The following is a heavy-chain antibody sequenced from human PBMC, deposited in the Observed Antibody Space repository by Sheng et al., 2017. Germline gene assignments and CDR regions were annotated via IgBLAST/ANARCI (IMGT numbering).Heavy chain of an antibody. V-gene: IGHV4-34*01. J-gene: IGHJ4*02. Sequence: QVQLQQWGAGLLKPSETLSLTCAVYGGSFSGYYWSWIRQPPGKGLEWIGEINHSGSTNYNPSLKSRVTISVDTSKNQFSLKLSSVTAADTAVYYCARFTPYYYGSGSYLDYWGQGTLVTVS. CDR1: GGSFSGYY. D-gene: IGHD3-10*01. CDR3: ARFTPYYYGSGSYLDY. CDR2: INHSGST.